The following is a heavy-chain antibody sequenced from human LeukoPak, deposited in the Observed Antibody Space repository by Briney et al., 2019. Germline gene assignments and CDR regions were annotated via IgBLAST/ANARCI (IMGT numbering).Heavy chain of an antibody. CDR1: GGTFSSYA. Sequence: ASVKVSCKASGGTFSSYAISCVRQAPGQGLEWMGGIIPIFGTANYAQKFQGRVTIPADESTSTAYMELSSLRSEDTAVYYCARACGGGSCRRNWFDPWGQGTLVTVSS. V-gene: IGHV1-69*13. CDR3: ARACGGGSCRRNWFDP. D-gene: IGHD2-15*01. CDR2: IIPIFGTA. J-gene: IGHJ5*02.